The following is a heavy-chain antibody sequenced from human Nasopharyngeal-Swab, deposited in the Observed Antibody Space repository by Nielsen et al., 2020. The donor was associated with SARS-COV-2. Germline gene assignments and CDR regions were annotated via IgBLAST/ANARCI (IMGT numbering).Heavy chain of an antibody. J-gene: IGHJ6*03. CDR1: GGSFSDYY. D-gene: IGHD4-11*01. CDR3: ARRPYSHSASYHYHMDV. V-gene: IGHV4-34*01. Sequence: SETLSLTCAVYGGSFSDYYWSWIRQPPGKGLEWIGEINHSGSTNYSPSLKSRVTISAHTSKNQVSLKLSSVTAAETAVYYCARRPYSHSASYHYHMDVWGTGTTVTVSS. CDR2: INHSGST.